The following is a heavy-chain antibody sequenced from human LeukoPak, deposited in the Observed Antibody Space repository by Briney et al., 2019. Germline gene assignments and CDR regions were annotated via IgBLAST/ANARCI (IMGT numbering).Heavy chain of an antibody. V-gene: IGHV3-33*06. CDR1: GFTFSSYG. J-gene: IGHJ3*02. D-gene: IGHD6-19*01. Sequence: PGRSLRLSCAASGFTFSSYGMHWVRQAPGKGLEWVAVIWYDGSNKYYADSVKGRFTISRDNSRNTLYLQMNSLRAEDTAVYYCAKDFYSSVWGENDAFDIWGQGTMVTVSS. CDR2: IWYDGSNK. CDR3: AKDFYSSVWGENDAFDI.